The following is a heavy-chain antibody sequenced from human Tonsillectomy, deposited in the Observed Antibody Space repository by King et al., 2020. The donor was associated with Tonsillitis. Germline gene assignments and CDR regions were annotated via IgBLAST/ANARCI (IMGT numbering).Heavy chain of an antibody. D-gene: IGHD2-21*01. CDR2: IRSKAYGGTT. CDR1: GFTLGDYA. Sequence: VQLVESGGGLVQPGRSLRLSCTASGFTLGDYAMSWFRQAPGKGLEWVGFIRSKAYGGTTEYAASVKGRFTISRDDSKSIAYLQMNSLKTEDTAVYYCTRAGKNSCFDYWGQGTLVTVSS. CDR3: TRAGKNSCFDY. J-gene: IGHJ4*02. V-gene: IGHV3-49*03.